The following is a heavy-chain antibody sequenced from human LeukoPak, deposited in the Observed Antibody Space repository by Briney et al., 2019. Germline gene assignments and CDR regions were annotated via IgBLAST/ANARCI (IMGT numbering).Heavy chain of an antibody. J-gene: IGHJ4*02. CDR1: GFTFSDSA. CDR2: ISYDGSNK. D-gene: IGHD2-15*01. V-gene: IGHV3-30*04. CDR3: AKARYCSGGSCFPQLTPDY. Sequence: GGSLRLSCAGSGFTFSDSAMHWVRQAPGKRLEWVAVISYDGSNKYYADSVKGRFTISRDNSKNTLYLQMNSLRAEDTAVYYCAKARYCSGGSCFPQLTPDYWGQGTLVTVSS.